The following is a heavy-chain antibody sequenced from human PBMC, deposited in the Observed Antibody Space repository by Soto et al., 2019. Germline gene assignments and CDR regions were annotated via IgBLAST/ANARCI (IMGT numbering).Heavy chain of an antibody. CDR1: GFTFSSYG. D-gene: IGHD1-26*01. Sequence: QVQLVESGGGVVQPGRSLRLSCAASGFTFSSYGMHWVRQAPGKGLEWVAVIWYDGSNKYYADSVKGRFTISRDNSKNTLYLQMNSLRAEGTAVYYCAREAGELGFDYWGQGTLVTVSS. J-gene: IGHJ4*02. V-gene: IGHV3-33*01. CDR3: AREAGELGFDY. CDR2: IWYDGSNK.